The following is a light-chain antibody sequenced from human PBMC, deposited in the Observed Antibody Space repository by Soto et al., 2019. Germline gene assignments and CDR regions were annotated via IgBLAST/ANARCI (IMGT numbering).Light chain of an antibody. CDR2: DAS. CDR3: QQYTSDWT. Sequence: IHMTQSPSTLSSFLGDRVPITCRASQSISSWLAWYQQKPGKAPNLLIYDASSLESGVPSRFSGSGSGTEFTLTISSLQPDDFATYYCQQYTSDWTFGQGTKVDI. CDR1: QSISSW. V-gene: IGKV1-5*01. J-gene: IGKJ1*01.